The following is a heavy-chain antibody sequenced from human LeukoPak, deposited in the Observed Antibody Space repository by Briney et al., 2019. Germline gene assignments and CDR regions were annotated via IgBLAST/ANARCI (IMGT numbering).Heavy chain of an antibody. V-gene: IGHV1-2*02. CDR2: INPNNGGT. CDR1: GYSFTSFY. CDR3: ARVEARSSDDSGYPF. D-gene: IGHD5-12*01. J-gene: IGHJ4*02. Sequence: ASVKVSCKASGYSFTSFYVRWVRQAPGQGPEWMGWINPNNGGTNYARQFQGRVTPTRDTSINTAYMDLTRLTSDDTAVYYCARVEARSSDDSGYPFWGQGTLVTVSS.